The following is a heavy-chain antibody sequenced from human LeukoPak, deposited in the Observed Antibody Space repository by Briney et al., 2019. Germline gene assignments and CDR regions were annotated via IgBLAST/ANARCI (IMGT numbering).Heavy chain of an antibody. Sequence: GASVKVSCKASGGTFSSYAISWVRQAPGQGLEWMGRIIPILGIANYAQKFQGRVTITADKSTSTAYMELSSPRSEDTAVYYCARSPTVVTYYCFDYWGQGTLVTVSS. V-gene: IGHV1-69*04. CDR2: IIPILGIA. CDR3: ARSPTVVTYYCFDY. D-gene: IGHD4-23*01. CDR1: GGTFSSYA. J-gene: IGHJ4*02.